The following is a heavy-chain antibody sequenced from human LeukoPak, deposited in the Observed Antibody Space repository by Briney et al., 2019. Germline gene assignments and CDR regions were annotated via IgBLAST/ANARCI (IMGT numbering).Heavy chain of an antibody. J-gene: IGHJ5*02. CDR2: IKSKTDGGTT. Sequence: PGGSLRLSCAASGFTFSNAWMSWVRQAPGKGLKWVGRIKSKTDGGTTEYAAPVKHRFTISRDDSKNTLYLQMNSLKTEDTAVYYCTTDKFRINWSVATNWFDPWGQGTLVTVSS. CDR1: GFTFSNAW. V-gene: IGHV3-15*01. CDR3: TTDKFRINWSVATNWFDP. D-gene: IGHD1-1*01.